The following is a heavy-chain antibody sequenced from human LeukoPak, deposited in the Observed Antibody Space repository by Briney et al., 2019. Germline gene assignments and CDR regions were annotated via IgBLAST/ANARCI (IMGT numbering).Heavy chain of an antibody. V-gene: IGHV3-53*01. CDR3: AREGYWNYDY. D-gene: IGHD1-7*01. CDR2: IYSGGST. CDR1: GFTVSSNY. Sequence: GGSLRLSCAASGFTVSSNYMSWVRQAPGKGLEWVSVIYSGGSTYYADSVKGRFTISRDLSKNTLYLQMNSLRAKDTAVYYCAREGYWNYDYWGQGTLVTVSS. J-gene: IGHJ4*02.